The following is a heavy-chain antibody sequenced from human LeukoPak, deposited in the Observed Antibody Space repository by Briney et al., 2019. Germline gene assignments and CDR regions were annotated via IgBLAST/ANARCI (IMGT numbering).Heavy chain of an antibody. J-gene: IGHJ6*02. D-gene: IGHD6-13*01. CDR3: ARGRAAVGTLIDYYYGMDV. CDR1: GYTFTSYD. V-gene: IGHV1-8*01. CDR2: MNPNSGNT. Sequence: ASVKVSCKASGYTFTSYDINWVRQATGQGLEWMGWMNPNSGNTGYAQKFQGRVTMTRNTSISTAYMELSSLRSEDTAVYYCARGRAAVGTLIDYYYGMDVWGQGTTVTVSS.